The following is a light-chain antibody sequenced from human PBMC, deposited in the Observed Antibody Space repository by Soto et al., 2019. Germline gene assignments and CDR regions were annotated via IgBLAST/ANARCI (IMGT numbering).Light chain of an antibody. CDR2: AAS. V-gene: IGKV1-6*01. CDR1: QGIRSA. CDR3: LQDYNYPIT. J-gene: IGKJ3*01. Sequence: AIQMTQSPSSLSASVGDRITITCRASQGIRSALGWYQQKPGTAPKLLIFAASSLQGGVPARFSGNGSGTDFTLTISSLQPEDFGTYYCLQDYNYPITFGPGTKVDIK.